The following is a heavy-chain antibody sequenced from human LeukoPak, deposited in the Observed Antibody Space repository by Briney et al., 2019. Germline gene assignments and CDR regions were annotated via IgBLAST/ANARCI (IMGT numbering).Heavy chain of an antibody. V-gene: IGHV4-4*07. J-gene: IGHJ4*02. CDR3: AREQAYYDFWSGYLDY. D-gene: IGHD3-3*01. Sequence: PSETLSLTCTVSGGSISSYYWSWIRQPAGKGLEWIGRIYTSGSTNYNPSLKSRVTMSVDTSKNQFSLKLSSVTAADTAVYYCAREQAYYDFWSGYLDYWGQGTLVTVSS. CDR1: GGSISSYY. CDR2: IYTSGST.